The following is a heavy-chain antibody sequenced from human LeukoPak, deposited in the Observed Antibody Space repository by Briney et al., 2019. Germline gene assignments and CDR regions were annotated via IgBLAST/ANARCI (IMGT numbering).Heavy chain of an antibody. CDR1: GFTFSSYS. Sequence: GGSLRLSCAASGFTFSSYSMNLVRQAPGKGLEWVSSISSSSSYIYYADSVKGRFTISRDNAKNSLYLQVNSLRAEDGAVYQCARDPPYDYVWGSYRYFDYWGQGTLVTVSS. D-gene: IGHD3-16*02. J-gene: IGHJ4*02. CDR3: ARDPPYDYVWGSYRYFDY. CDR2: ISSSSSYI. V-gene: IGHV3-21*01.